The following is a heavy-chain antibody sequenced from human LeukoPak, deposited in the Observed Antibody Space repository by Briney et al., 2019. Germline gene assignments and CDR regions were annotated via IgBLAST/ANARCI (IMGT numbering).Heavy chain of an antibody. V-gene: IGHV3-49*04. Sequence: PGRSLRLSCTASGFTFGDYAMSWVRQAPGKGLEWVGFIRSKAYGGTTENAASVRGRFTISRDDSKSIAYLQMSSLKTEDTAMYYCTRGPVEGATPKKYYYMDVWGKGTTVTISS. J-gene: IGHJ6*03. CDR1: GFTFGDYA. CDR3: TRGPVEGATPKKYYYMDV. D-gene: IGHD1-26*01. CDR2: IRSKAYGGTT.